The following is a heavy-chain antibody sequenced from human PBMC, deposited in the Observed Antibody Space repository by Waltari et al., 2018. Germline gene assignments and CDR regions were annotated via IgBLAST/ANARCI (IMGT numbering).Heavy chain of an antibody. D-gene: IGHD2-2*01. CDR2: IYPGDSDT. CDR3: ARHGLHCSSTSCYAGGFDY. CDR1: GYSFTSYW. Sequence: EVQLVQSGAEVKKPGESLKISCKGSGYSFTSYWIGRVRQMPGQGLEWMGIIYPGDSDTRYSPSFQGQVTISADKSISTAYLQWSSLKASDTAMYYCARHGLHCSSTSCYAGGFDYWGQGTLVTVSS. J-gene: IGHJ4*02. V-gene: IGHV5-51*01.